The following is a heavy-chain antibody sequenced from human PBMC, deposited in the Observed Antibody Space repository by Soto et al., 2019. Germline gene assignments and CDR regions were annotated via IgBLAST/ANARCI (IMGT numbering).Heavy chain of an antibody. D-gene: IGHD2-8*01. CDR3: ARDSYAKYYYYYDIDV. CDR1: SNSAG. Sequence: SNSAGCGCFRQKPSRGLEGLGRTYYRSKWYNDYAVSVKSRITINPDTSKNQFSLQLNSVTPEDTAVYYFARDSYAKYYYYYDIDVWGKGTTVTVSS. V-gene: IGHV6-1*01. CDR2: TYYRSKWYN. J-gene: IGHJ6*03.